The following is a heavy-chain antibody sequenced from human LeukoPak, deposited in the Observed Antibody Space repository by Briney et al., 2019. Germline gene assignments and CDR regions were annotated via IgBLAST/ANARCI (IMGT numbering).Heavy chain of an antibody. CDR3: ARAHF. CDR2: IKQDGSEI. V-gene: IGHV3-7*01. CDR1: GFTFSRYW. J-gene: IGHJ4*02. Sequence: PGGSLILSCVASGFTFSRYWMSWVRQAPGKGLEWVANIKQDGSEIYYVESVRGRFTISRDNAKNSLYLQMNSLRAEDTAVYYCARAHFWGQGTLVTVSS.